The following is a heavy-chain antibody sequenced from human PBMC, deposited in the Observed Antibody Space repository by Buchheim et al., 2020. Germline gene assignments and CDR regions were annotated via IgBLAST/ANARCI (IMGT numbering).Heavy chain of an antibody. D-gene: IGHD4-17*01. V-gene: IGHV3-48*03. CDR2: ISSSGTTR. CDR3: ARGDYGDYSGDF. J-gene: IGHJ4*01. Sequence: EVQLVESGGGLVQPGGSLRLSCAASGFTFSSYEMIWVRQAPGKGLEWVSYISSSGTTRYYADSLKGRFTISRDKAKSSLYMQMNSLRVDDTAVYYCARGDYGDYSGDFWGQGTL. CDR1: GFTFSSYE.